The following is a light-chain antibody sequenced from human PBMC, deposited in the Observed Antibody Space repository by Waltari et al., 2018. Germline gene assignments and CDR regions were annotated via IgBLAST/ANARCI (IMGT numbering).Light chain of an antibody. CDR3: QQGNSFPYT. J-gene: IGKJ2*01. CDR1: QDIGSW. V-gene: IGKV1-12*01. CDR2: AAS. Sequence: DIQMTQSPSSLSASVGARVTNTCRASQDIGSWLAWYQQKPGKAPKLLIYAASRLESGVPPRFSGSGSGTDFILAISSLQPEDCGTFYCQQGNSFPYTFGQGTKLEI.